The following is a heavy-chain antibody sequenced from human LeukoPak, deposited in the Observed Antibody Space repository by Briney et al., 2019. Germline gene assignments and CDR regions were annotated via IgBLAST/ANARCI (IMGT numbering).Heavy chain of an antibody. Sequence: SQTLSLTCTVSGGSISSGSYYWSWIRQPAGKGLEWIGRIYTSGSTNYNPSLKSRVTISVDTSKNQFSLKPSSVTAADTAVYYCARDDSSWNWFDPWGQGTLVTVSS. CDR1: GGSISSGSYY. CDR3: ARDDSSWNWFDP. D-gene: IGHD6-13*01. CDR2: IYTSGST. V-gene: IGHV4-61*02. J-gene: IGHJ5*02.